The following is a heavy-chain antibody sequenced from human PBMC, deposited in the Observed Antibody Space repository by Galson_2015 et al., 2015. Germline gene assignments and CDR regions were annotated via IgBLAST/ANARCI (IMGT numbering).Heavy chain of an antibody. J-gene: IGHJ5*02. CDR2: IYYSGRT. CDR3: ARGDIVVVVAATRRVWFDP. V-gene: IGHV4-39*07. D-gene: IGHD2-15*01. CDR1: GGSISRSSYY. Sequence: LSLTCTVSGGSISRSSYYWGWIRQSPGKGLEWIGSIYYSGRTYYNPSLKSRVTISVDTSKNQFSLKLSSVTAADTAVYYCARGDIVVVVAATRRVWFDPWGQGILVTVSS.